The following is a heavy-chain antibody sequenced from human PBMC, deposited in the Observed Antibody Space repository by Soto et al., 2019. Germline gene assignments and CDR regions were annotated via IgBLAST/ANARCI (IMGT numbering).Heavy chain of an antibody. CDR2: ISSNEGST. CDR3: VKDLYLYYYGLAGY. CDR1: GFTFSSYA. V-gene: IGHV3-64D*06. Sequence: PGGSLRLSCSASGFTFSSYAMHWVRQAPGKGLEYVSAISSNEGSTYYTDSVKGRFTISRDNSKITLYLQMSSLRAEDTAVYYCVKDLYLYYYGLAGYWGQGTLVTVSS. D-gene: IGHD3-10*01. J-gene: IGHJ4*02.